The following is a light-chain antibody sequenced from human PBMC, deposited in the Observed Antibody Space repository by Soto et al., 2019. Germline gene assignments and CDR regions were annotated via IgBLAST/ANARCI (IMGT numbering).Light chain of an antibody. J-gene: IGLJ2*01. CDR2: DVS. V-gene: IGLV2-14*03. Sequence: QSVLTQPASVSGSPGQSITISCTGTSSDVGGYNYVSWYQRHPGKAPKLMIYDVSNRPSGVSNRFSGSKSGNTASLTISGLQAEDEADYYCGSYTSSSTLVFGGGTKLTVL. CDR1: SSDVGGYNY. CDR3: GSYTSSSTLV.